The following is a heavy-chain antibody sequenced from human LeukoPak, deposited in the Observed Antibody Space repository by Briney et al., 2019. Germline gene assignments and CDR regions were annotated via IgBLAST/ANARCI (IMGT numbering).Heavy chain of an antibody. CDR2: INHSGST. Sequence: PSETLSLTCAVYGGSFSGYYWSWIRQPPGKGLEWIGEINHSGSTNYNPSLKSRVTISVDTSKNQFSLKLSSVTAADTAVYYCARGPYCSGGSCYSADFDYWGQGTLVTVPS. V-gene: IGHV4-34*01. J-gene: IGHJ4*02. D-gene: IGHD2-15*01. CDR1: GGSFSGYY. CDR3: ARGPYCSGGSCYSADFDY.